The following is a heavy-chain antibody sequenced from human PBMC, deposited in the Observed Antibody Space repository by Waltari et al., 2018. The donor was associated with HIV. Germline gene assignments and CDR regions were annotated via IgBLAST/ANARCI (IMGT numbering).Heavy chain of an antibody. CDR1: GSTFTNYA. J-gene: IGHJ5*02. CDR2: IHVGNGDT. Sequence: QVQLVQSGAEVKKPGASVKVSCEASGSTFTNYAIYWVRQAPGQSLEWMGWIHVGNGDTKYSQKFQGRVTISRDTSASTAYMDLSSLRSEDTALYYCVANPDEGRFDPWGRGTPVTISS. CDR3: VANPDEGRFDP. V-gene: IGHV1-3*01.